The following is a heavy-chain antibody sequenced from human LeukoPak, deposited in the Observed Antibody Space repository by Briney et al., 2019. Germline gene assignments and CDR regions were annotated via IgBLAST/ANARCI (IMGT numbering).Heavy chain of an antibody. V-gene: IGHV4-59*01. D-gene: IGHD6-19*01. CDR1: GGSISSYY. Sequence: PSETLSLTCTVSGGSISSYYWSWIRQPPGKGLEWIGYIYYSGSTNYNPSLKSRVTISVDTSKNQFSLKLSSVTAADTAVYYCAREKGIAVGYNWFDPWGQGTLVTVSS. J-gene: IGHJ5*02. CDR3: AREKGIAVGYNWFDP. CDR2: IYYSGST.